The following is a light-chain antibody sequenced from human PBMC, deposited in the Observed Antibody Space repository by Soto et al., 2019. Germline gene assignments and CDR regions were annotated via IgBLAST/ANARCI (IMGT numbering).Light chain of an antibody. Sequence: QSVLTQPASVSGSPGQSITISCTGTSSDVGSYNYVSWYQQHPGKAPKLMIYDVSNRPSGVSSRFSGSKSGNTASLTISGLQAEDEAYYHCISYTRSSTLVVFGGGTKVTVL. CDR3: ISYTRSSTLVV. J-gene: IGLJ2*01. CDR2: DVS. CDR1: SSDVGSYNY. V-gene: IGLV2-14*01.